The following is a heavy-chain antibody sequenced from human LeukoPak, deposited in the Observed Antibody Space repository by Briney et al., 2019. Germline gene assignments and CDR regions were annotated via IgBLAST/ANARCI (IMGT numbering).Heavy chain of an antibody. J-gene: IGHJ4*02. D-gene: IGHD5-18*01. V-gene: IGHV3-30*19. Sequence: PGGSLRLSCAASGFTFTSYGMHWVRQAPGKGLEWVAFIQYDGTNKYYADSVKGRFTISRDNSKNTLYLQMNSLRAEDTALYSCARDIQRGENYGYDQFAYWGQGTLVTVSS. CDR3: ARDIQRGENYGYDQFAY. CDR1: GFTFTSYG. CDR2: IQYDGTNK.